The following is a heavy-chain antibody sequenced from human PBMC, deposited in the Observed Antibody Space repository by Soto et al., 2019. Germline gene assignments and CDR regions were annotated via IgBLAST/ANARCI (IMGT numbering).Heavy chain of an antibody. CDR3: ARWADGYNYDDFDV. CDR2: TIYVGIEK. D-gene: IGHD1-1*01. Sequence: GGSLRPSCAAFESTLTSYGSDWVRKPPGKGRGWGAATIYVGIEKYYADSVKDRLAIPTENPKNPPYLEVNTLRAEDTAVYYCARWADGYNYDDFDVWGQGTMVTVSS. CDR1: ESTLTSYG. V-gene: IGHV3-30*09. J-gene: IGHJ3*01.